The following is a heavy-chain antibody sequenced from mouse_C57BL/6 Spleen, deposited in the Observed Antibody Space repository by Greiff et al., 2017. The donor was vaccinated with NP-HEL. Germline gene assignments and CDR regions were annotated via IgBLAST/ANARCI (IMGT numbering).Heavy chain of an antibody. D-gene: IGHD4-1*02. CDR2: INPSSGYT. J-gene: IGHJ3*01. CDR1: GYTFTSYT. V-gene: IGHV1-4*01. Sequence: VQLQESGAELARPGASVKMSCKASGYTFTSYTMHWVKQRPGQGLEWIGYINPSSGYTKYNQKFKDKATLTADKSSSTAYMQLSSLTSEDSAVYYCAISTGTGWFAYWGQGTLVTVSA. CDR3: AISTGTGWFAY.